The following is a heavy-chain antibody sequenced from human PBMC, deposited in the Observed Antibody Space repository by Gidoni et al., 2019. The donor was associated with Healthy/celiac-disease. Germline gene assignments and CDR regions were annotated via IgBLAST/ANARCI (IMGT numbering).Heavy chain of an antibody. CDR2: IWYDGSNK. Sequence: QVQLVESGGGVVQPGRSLRLSCAASGFTFSSYGMHWVRQAPGKGLEWVAVIWYDGSNKYYADSVKGRFTISRDNSKNTLYLQMNSLRAEDTAVYYCARGLVIYGSGAFDIWGQGTMVTVSS. CDR1: GFTFSSYG. CDR3: ARGLVIYGSGAFDI. J-gene: IGHJ3*02. D-gene: IGHD3-10*01. V-gene: IGHV3-33*01.